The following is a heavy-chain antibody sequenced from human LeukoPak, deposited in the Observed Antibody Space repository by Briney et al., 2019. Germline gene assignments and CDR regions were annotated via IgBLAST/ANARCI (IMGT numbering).Heavy chain of an antibody. D-gene: IGHD6-13*01. CDR2: ISGSGGST. V-gene: IGHV3-23*01. CDR3: AKGDSSSWLIDY. Sequence: GGSLRLSCAASGFTFSTYGMTWVRQAPGKGLEWVSAISGSGGSTYYADSVKGRFTISRDNSKNTLYLQMNSLRAEDTAVYYCAKGDSSSWLIDYWGPGTLVTVSS. CDR1: GFTFSTYG. J-gene: IGHJ4*02.